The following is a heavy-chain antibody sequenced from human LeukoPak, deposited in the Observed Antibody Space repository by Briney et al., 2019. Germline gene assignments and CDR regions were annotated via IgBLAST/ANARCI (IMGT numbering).Heavy chain of an antibody. Sequence: EASVRVSCKASGYTFTSYGISWVRQAPGQGLEWMGWISAYNGNTNYAQKLQGRVTMTTDTSTSTAYMELRSLRSDDTAVYYCAVITWIQLWATPRYYYYGMDVWGQGTTVTVSS. V-gene: IGHV1-18*01. J-gene: IGHJ6*02. CDR1: GYTFTSYG. D-gene: IGHD5-18*01. CDR3: AVITWIQLWATPRYYYYGMDV. CDR2: ISAYNGNT.